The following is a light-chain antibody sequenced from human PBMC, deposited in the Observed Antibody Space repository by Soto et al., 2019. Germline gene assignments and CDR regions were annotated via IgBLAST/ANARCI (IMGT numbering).Light chain of an antibody. CDR3: AAWDDSLNGHVV. V-gene: IGLV1-44*01. CDR2: SNN. Sequence: QPVLTQPPSASGTPGQRVTISCSGSSSNIGSNTVNWYQQLPGTAPKLLIYSNNQRPSGVPDRFSGSKSGTSASLAISGLQSAEEADYYCAAWDDSLNGHVVFGGGTKLTVL. CDR1: SSNIGSNT. J-gene: IGLJ2*01.